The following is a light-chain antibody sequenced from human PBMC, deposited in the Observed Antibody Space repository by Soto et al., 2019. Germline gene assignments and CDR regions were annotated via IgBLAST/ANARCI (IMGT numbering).Light chain of an antibody. CDR1: QSVSSY. J-gene: IGKJ3*01. Sequence: EIVLTQSPATLSLSPGERATLSCRASQSVSSYLAWYQQKPGQAPRLLIYDASNRATGITARFSGSGSGTDFTLTISGLEPEDFAVYYCQQRSNWPLTFGPGTKVDIK. CDR3: QQRSNWPLT. CDR2: DAS. V-gene: IGKV3-11*01.